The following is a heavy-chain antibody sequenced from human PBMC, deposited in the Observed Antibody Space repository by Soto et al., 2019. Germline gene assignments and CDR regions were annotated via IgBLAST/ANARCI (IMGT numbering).Heavy chain of an antibody. J-gene: IGHJ6*02. CDR2: IYPGDSDT. Sequence: PGESLKISCMGSGYKVSTWHNFTSYWIAWVRQMPGEGLEWMGIIYPGDSDTRYSPSFQGQVTISADKSINSVYLQWSSLKASDTATYYCTRHDSNYDFWSGSPPRYGMDVWGQGTTVTVSS. V-gene: IGHV5-51*01. CDR3: TRHDSNYDFWSGSPPRYGMDV. D-gene: IGHD3-3*01. CDR1: GYKVSTWHNFTSYW.